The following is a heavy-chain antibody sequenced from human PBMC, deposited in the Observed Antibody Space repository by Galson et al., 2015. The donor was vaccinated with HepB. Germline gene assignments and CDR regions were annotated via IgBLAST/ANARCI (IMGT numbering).Heavy chain of an antibody. J-gene: IGHJ6*02. V-gene: IGHV6-1*01. CDR3: ARAAIVVVLGSSYYGMDV. Sequence: CAISGDSVSSNSAAWNWIRLSPSRGLEWLGRTYYRSKWYYDYAPSVKSRITINPDTSKNQFSLQLNSVTPEDTAVYYCARAAIVVVLGSSYYGMDVWGQGSPVTIPS. D-gene: IGHD2-15*01. CDR1: GDSVSSNSAA. CDR2: TYYRSKWYY.